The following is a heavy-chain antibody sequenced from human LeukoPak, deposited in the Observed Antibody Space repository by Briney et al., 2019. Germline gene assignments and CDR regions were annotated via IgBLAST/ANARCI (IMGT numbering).Heavy chain of an antibody. D-gene: IGHD4-17*01. CDR1: GFTFSDYY. V-gene: IGHV3-11*01. CDR3: ARDRLHYGEYEKTFDY. Sequence: PGGSLRLSCAASGFTFSDYYMSWIRQAPGKGLEWVSYISSSGSTIYYADSVKGRFTISRDNAKNSLYLQMNSLRAEDTAVYYCARDRLHYGEYEKTFDYWGQGTLVTVSS. CDR2: ISSSGSTI. J-gene: IGHJ4*02.